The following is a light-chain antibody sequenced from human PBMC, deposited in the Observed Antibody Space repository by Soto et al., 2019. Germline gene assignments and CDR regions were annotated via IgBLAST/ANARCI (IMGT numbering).Light chain of an antibody. V-gene: IGLV2-14*01. J-gene: IGLJ3*02. Sequence: SVLTQPASVSGSPGQSITISCTGTSSDVGAYNRVSWSQQHPGKAPKLMIYEVSNRPSGVSDRFSGSKSGNTASLTISGLQPEDEAHYYCTSFTSSNTWVFGGGTKVTVL. CDR3: TSFTSSNTWV. CDR1: SSDVGAYNR. CDR2: EVS.